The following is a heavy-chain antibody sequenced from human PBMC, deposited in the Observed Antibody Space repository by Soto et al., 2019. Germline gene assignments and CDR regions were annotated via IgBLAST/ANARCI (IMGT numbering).Heavy chain of an antibody. Sequence: QLQLVQSGAEVKKPGASVKVSCKVSGYTLVELSMHWVRQAPGKGLEWMGAYDPEDGETIYAQTFQGRVTMTEDTSTDTAYMELSSLRSEDTAVYYCTTGQRPIRFLEWLSRYYFDYWGQGTLVTVSS. CDR2: YDPEDGET. CDR1: GYTLVELS. CDR3: TTGQRPIRFLEWLSRYYFDY. V-gene: IGHV1-24*01. J-gene: IGHJ4*02. D-gene: IGHD3-3*01.